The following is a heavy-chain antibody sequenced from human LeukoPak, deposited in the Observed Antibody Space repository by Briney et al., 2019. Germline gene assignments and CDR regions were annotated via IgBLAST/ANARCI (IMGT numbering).Heavy chain of an antibody. Sequence: PSETLSLTCAVYGGSFSGYYWSWIRQPPGKGLEWIGEINHSGSTNYNPSLKSRVTISVDTSKNQFSLKLSSVTAADTAVYYCARGPCYYDSSGYYSPYYYYYMDVWGKGTTVTVSS. CDR3: ARGPCYYDSSGYYSPYYYYYMDV. D-gene: IGHD3-22*01. J-gene: IGHJ6*03. CDR1: GGSFSGYY. V-gene: IGHV4-34*01. CDR2: INHSGST.